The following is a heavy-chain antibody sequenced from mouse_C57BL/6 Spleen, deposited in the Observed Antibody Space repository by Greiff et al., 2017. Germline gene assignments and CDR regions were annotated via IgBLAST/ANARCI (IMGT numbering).Heavy chain of an antibody. J-gene: IGHJ4*01. CDR2: IYPGDGDT. D-gene: IGHD2-5*01. CDR1: GYAFSSSW. Sequence: LVEPGASVKISCKASGYAFSSSWMNWVKQRPGKGLEWIGRIYPGDGDTNYNGKFKGKATLTADKSSSTAYMQLSSLTSEDSAVYFCATYSNYDAMDYWGQGTSVTVSS. V-gene: IGHV1-82*01. CDR3: ATYSNYDAMDY.